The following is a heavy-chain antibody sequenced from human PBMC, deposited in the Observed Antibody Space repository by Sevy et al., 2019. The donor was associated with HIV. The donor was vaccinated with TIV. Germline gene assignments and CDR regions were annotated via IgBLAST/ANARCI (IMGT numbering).Heavy chain of an antibody. CDR2: IYFTGNT. CDR1: GGSISSYF. D-gene: IGHD1-1*01. CDR3: ARDSTTRPKVLDY. Sequence: SETLSLTCSVSGGSISSYFWTWVRQSPGKGLEWIGNIYFTGNTDYSPSLKSRVTLSLDTSKSQFSLTLKTVTAADTAIYFCARDSTTRPKVLDYWGQGTLVTVSS. J-gene: IGHJ4*02. V-gene: IGHV4-59*01.